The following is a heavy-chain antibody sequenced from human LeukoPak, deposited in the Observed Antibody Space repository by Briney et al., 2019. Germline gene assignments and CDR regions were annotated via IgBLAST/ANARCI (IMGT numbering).Heavy chain of an antibody. V-gene: IGHV3-48*01. D-gene: IGHD6-19*01. CDR2: ISSSSSTI. J-gene: IGHJ4*02. Sequence: GGSLRLSCAASGFTFSSYSMNWVRQAPGKGLEWVSYISSSSSTIYYADSVKGRFTISRDNSKNTLYLQMNSLRAEDTAVYYCAKFSSGWYGTPFDYWGQGTLVTVSS. CDR3: AKFSSGWYGTPFDY. CDR1: GFTFSSYS.